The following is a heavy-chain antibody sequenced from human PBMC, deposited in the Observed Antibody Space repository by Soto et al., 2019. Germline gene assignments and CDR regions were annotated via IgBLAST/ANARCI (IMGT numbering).Heavy chain of an antibody. D-gene: IGHD6-19*01. V-gene: IGHV4-39*01. Sequence: PSETLSLTCNVSGVSISSGGYYWSWIRQPPGKGLEWIGSIYYSGSTYYNPSLKSRVTISVDTSKNQFSLKLSSVTAADTAVYYCASLCAAVAGHEGNLFDPWGQGTLVTVSS. J-gene: IGHJ5*02. CDR3: ASLCAAVAGHEGNLFDP. CDR1: GVSISSGGYY. CDR2: IYYSGST.